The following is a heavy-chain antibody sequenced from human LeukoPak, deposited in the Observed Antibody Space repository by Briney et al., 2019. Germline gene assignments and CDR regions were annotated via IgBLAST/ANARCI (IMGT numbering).Heavy chain of an antibody. CDR1: GGSFSGYY. V-gene: IGHV4-34*01. D-gene: IGHD4-11*01. CDR3: AREPYRRYYYYYYMDV. CDR2: INHSGST. J-gene: IGHJ6*03. Sequence: SETLSLTCAVYGGSFSGYYWSWIRQPPGKGLEWIGEINHSGSTNYNPSLKSRVTISVDTSKNQFSLKLSSVTAADTAVYYRAREPYRRYYYYYYMDVWGKGTTVTVSS.